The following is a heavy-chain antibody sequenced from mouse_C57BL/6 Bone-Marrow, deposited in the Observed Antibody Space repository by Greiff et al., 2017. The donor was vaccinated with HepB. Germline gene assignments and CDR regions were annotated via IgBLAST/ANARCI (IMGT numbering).Heavy chain of an antibody. J-gene: IGHJ4*01. CDR2: ILPGSGST. CDR1: GYTFTGYW. V-gene: IGHV1-9*01. CDR3: AREEIYYYGSSYPRLLAMDY. Sequence: VKLMESGAELMKPGASVKLSCKATGYTFTGYWIEWVKQRPGHGLEWIGEILPGSGSTNYNEKFKGKATFTADTSSNTAYMQLSSLTTEDSAIYYCAREEIYYYGSSYPRLLAMDYWGQGTSVTVSS. D-gene: IGHD1-1*01.